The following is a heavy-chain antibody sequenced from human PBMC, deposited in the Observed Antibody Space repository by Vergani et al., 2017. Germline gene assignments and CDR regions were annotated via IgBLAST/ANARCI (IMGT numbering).Heavy chain of an antibody. D-gene: IGHD3-10*01. Sequence: QVQLVQSGAEVKKPGSSVKVSCKASGGTFSSYAISWVRQAPGPGLEWMGGVIPIFGTANYAQKFQGRVTITADESTSTAYMERSSLRSEDTAVYYCARDERYYGSGSYYTSYYYGMDVWGQGTTVTVSS. CDR2: VIPIFGTA. CDR1: GGTFSSYA. J-gene: IGHJ6*02. CDR3: ARDERYYGSGSYYTSYYYGMDV. V-gene: IGHV1-69*01.